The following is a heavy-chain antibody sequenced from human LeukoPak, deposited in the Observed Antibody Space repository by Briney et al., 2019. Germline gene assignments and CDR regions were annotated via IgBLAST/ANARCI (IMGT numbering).Heavy chain of an antibody. D-gene: IGHD1-26*01. V-gene: IGHV3-9*01. CDR2: ISWNTGSI. CDR3: AKDRGGSYSDAFDI. Sequence: PGRSLRLSCAASGFTLDDYAMHWVPPAPGPGLGWVSGISWNTGSIHYADSVKGPFTASRDKAKNSLYLQMNSLRADDTALYYCAKDRGGSYSDAFDIWGQGTLVTVSS. CDR1: GFTLDDYA. J-gene: IGHJ3*02.